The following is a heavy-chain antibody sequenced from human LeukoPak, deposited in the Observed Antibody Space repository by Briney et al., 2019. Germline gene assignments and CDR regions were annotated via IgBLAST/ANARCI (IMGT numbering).Heavy chain of an antibody. V-gene: IGHV3-48*01. D-gene: IGHD3-22*01. CDR1: GFTFSSYT. J-gene: IGHJ4*02. Sequence: PGGSLRLSCAASGFTFSSYTMNWVRQAPGKGLEWVSYISSSSSTIYYADSVKGRFTISRDNAKNSLYLQMNSLRAEDTAVYYCASNPYDSSGYYYVWGQGTLVTVSS. CDR3: ASNPYDSSGYYYV. CDR2: ISSSSSTI.